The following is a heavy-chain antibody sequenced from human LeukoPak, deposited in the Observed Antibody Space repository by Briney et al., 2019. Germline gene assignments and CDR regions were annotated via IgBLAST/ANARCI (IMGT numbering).Heavy chain of an antibody. D-gene: IGHD5-24*01. CDR2: IIPIFGSP. J-gene: IGHJ4*02. CDR3: ARDVPVEMTVSGYFDF. CDR1: GDTFSSYA. Sequence: SVKVSCKASGDTFSSYAISWVRQAPGQGLEWMGGIIPIFGSPNYAQRFQGRVTITADKSTSTAYMELSSLTYEDTAVYYCARDVPVEMTVSGYFDFWGQATLVTVCS. V-gene: IGHV1-69*06.